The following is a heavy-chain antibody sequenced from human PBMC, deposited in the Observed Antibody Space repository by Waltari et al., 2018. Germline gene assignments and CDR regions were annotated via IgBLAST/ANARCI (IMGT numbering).Heavy chain of an antibody. CDR3: ARETQNYVWGSYLPD. D-gene: IGHD3-16*02. V-gene: IGHV3-53*02. J-gene: IGHJ4*02. CDR2: IYSGGST. Sequence: EVQLVETGGGLIQPGGSLRLSCAASGFTVSSNYMSWVRQAPGKGLEWGSVIYSGGSTYYADAVKGRYTISRDNSKNTRYLKMNSLGAEDTAVYYCARETQNYVWGSYLPDWGQGTLVTVSS. CDR1: GFTVSSNY.